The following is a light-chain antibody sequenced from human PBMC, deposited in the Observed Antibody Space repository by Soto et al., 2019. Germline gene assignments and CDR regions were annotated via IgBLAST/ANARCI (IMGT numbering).Light chain of an antibody. CDR2: EVS. CDR1: ISDVGSYNL. V-gene: IGLV2-23*02. Sequence: QSALTQPASVSGSPGQSVTISCTGTISDVGSYNLVSWYQQHPNKAPKLLIFEVSRRPSGVSNRFSGSKSGNTASLTISGLQAEDEADYYCCSYARSTTFYVFGTGTKLTVL. CDR3: CSYARSTTFYV. J-gene: IGLJ1*01.